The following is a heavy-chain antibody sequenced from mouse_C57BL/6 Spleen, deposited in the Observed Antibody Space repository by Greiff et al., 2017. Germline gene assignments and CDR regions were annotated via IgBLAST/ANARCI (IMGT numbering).Heavy chain of an antibody. D-gene: IGHD1-1*01. CDR1: GYTFTGYW. Sequence: QVQLKQSGAELMKPGASVKLSCKATGYTFTGYWIEWVKQRPGHGLEWIGEILPGSGSTNYNEKFKGKATFTADTSSNTAYMQLSSLTTEDSAIYYCARRENYYGSIHYFDYWGQGTTLTVSS. J-gene: IGHJ2*01. CDR3: ARRENYYGSIHYFDY. CDR2: ILPGSGST. V-gene: IGHV1-9*01.